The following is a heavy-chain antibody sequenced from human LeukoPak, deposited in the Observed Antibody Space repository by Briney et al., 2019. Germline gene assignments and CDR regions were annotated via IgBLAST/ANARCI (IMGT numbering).Heavy chain of an antibody. J-gene: IGHJ6*03. V-gene: IGHV1-2*02. CDR1: GYTFTGYD. D-gene: IGHD6-19*01. Sequence: ASVKVSCKASGYTFTGYDMHWVRQAPGQGLEWMGWINPNSGGTNYAQNFQGRVTMTRDTSISTAYMELSRLRSDDSAVYYCARVPVDGTFYYYNYMDVGGKGSTFTISS. CDR2: INPNSGGT. CDR3: ARVPVDGTFYYYNYMDV.